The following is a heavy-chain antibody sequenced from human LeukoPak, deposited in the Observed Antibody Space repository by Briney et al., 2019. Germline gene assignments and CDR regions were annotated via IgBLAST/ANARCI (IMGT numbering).Heavy chain of an antibody. CDR3: ARDRTGFGELADY. CDR2: IYYSGNT. J-gene: IGHJ4*02. Sequence: PSETLSLTCAVSGGSITNSYWSWIRQPPGKGLEWIGYIYYSGNTKYSPSLKSRVTISVDTSKNQFSLTLSSVTAADPAVYFCARDRTGFGELADYWGQGTLVTVSS. D-gene: IGHD3-10*01. CDR1: GGSITNSY. V-gene: IGHV4-59*01.